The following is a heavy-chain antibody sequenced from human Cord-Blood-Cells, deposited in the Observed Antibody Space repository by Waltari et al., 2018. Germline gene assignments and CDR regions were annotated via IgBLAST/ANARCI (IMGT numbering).Heavy chain of an antibody. V-gene: IGHV4-39*01. D-gene: IGHD6-13*01. Sequence: QLQLQESGPGLVKPSETLSLTCTVSGGSISSSSYYWGWIRQPPGKGLEWIGSIYYRGRTYYNPSLKSRGTISVDTSKNQFSLKLSSVTAADTAVYYCARHLDRAAAGIDYWGQGTLVTVSS. CDR3: ARHLDRAAAGIDY. CDR2: IYYRGRT. CDR1: GGSISSSSYY. J-gene: IGHJ4*02.